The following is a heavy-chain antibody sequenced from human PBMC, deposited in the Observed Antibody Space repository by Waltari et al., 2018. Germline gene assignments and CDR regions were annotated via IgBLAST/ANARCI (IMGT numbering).Heavy chain of an antibody. D-gene: IGHD2-2*01. CDR3: ARLQGSSNSCFDY. J-gene: IGHJ4*02. CDR1: GYSISSGYY. V-gene: IGHV4-38-2*01. CDR2: IYHSGTS. Sequence: QVQLQESGPGLVKPSETLSLTCAVSGYSISSGYYWGWIRQPPGKGLEWIGSIYHSGTSYYTSSLKRRATISVDTYKNYSLLQLSSVTADATAVYYCARLQGSSNSCFDYWGQGTLVTVSS.